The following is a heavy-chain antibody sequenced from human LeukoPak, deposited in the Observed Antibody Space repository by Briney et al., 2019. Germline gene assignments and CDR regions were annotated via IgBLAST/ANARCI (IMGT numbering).Heavy chain of an antibody. CDR3: TRDYDSEDY. CDR2: IIPILGIA. D-gene: IGHD3-3*01. CDR1: GGPFNNYT. J-gene: IGHJ4*02. Sequence: GASVKVSCKASGGPFNNYTVSWVRQAPGQGLEWIGRIIPILGIADYAQTFQDRVTITADKSTNTVYMELSRLRSEDTAVYYCTRDYDSEDYWGQGTLVTVSS. V-gene: IGHV1-69*04.